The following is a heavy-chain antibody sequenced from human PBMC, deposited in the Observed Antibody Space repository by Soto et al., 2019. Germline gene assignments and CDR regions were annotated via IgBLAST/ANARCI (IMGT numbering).Heavy chain of an antibody. V-gene: IGHV3-7*01. Sequence: PGGSLRLSCAASGFTFSSYWMSWVRQAPGKGLEWVANIKQDGSEKYYADSVKGRFTISRDNSKNTLYLQMNSLRAEDTAVYYCAKAGYYYDSSGYYSIDYWGQGTLVTVSS. D-gene: IGHD3-22*01. J-gene: IGHJ4*02. CDR3: AKAGYYYDSSGYYSIDY. CDR1: GFTFSSYW. CDR2: IKQDGSEK.